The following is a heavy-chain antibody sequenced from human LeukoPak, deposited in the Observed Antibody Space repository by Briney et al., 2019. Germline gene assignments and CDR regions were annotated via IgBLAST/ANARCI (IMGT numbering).Heavy chain of an antibody. Sequence: ASVKVSCKASGYTFTSYGISWVRQAPGQGLEWMGWISAYNGNTNYAQKLQGRVTMTTDTSTSTAYMELRSLRSDDTAVYYCARDYYDSSGYYSNAFDIWGQGTMVTVPS. J-gene: IGHJ3*02. CDR1: GYTFTSYG. V-gene: IGHV1-18*01. CDR3: ARDYYDSSGYYSNAFDI. D-gene: IGHD3-22*01. CDR2: ISAYNGNT.